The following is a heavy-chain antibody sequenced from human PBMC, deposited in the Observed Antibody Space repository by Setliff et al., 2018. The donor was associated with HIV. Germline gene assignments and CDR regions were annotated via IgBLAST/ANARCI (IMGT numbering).Heavy chain of an antibody. D-gene: IGHD3-10*01. Sequence: ASVKVSCKPSGYTFTTYGLSWVRQAPGQGLEWMGWISTYSDETSYSQNLQGRLTMTTDTSTGTAYMELRSLRSDDTAVYYCARGEIMVRGVIGGYFDYWGQGTLVTVSS. CDR3: ARGEIMVRGVIGGYFDY. CDR1: GYTFTTYG. J-gene: IGHJ4*02. V-gene: IGHV1-18*01. CDR2: ISTYSDET.